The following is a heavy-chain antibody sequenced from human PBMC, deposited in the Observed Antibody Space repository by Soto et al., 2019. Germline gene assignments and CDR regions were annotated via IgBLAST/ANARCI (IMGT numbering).Heavy chain of an antibody. V-gene: IGHV3-9*01. Sequence: EVQLVESGGDLVQPGRSLRLACTASGFKFDDYVMHWVRQAPGKGLEWVSGISWKSGSMNYADSVKGRFTISRDNAKNSLYLQMNSLRSEDTALYYCAKDIYDILTGYSRGDGLDLWGHGTMVTVSS. CDR2: ISWKSGSM. D-gene: IGHD3-9*01. J-gene: IGHJ3*01. CDR1: GFKFDDYV. CDR3: AKDIYDILTGYSRGDGLDL.